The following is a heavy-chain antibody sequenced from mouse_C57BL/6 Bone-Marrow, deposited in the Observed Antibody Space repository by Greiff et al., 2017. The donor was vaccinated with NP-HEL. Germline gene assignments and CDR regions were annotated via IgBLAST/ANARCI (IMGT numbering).Heavy chain of an antibody. J-gene: IGHJ3*01. D-gene: IGHD2-5*01. CDR2: INPSNGGT. Sequence: QVQLQQSGTELVKPGASVKLSCKASGYTFTSYWMHWVKQRPGQGLEWIGNINPSNGGTNYNEKFKSKATLTVDKSSSTAYMQLSSLTSEDSAVYYCAREGYSNYVAWFAYWGQGTLVTVSA. CDR3: AREGYSNYVAWFAY. V-gene: IGHV1-53*01. CDR1: GYTFTSYW.